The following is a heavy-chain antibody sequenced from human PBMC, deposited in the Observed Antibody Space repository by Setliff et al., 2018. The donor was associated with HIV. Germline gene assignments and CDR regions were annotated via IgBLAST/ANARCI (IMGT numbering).Heavy chain of an antibody. CDR2: IYTSGST. CDR1: GDSIGTYS. CDR3: ARLIHTGLLYFDF. Sequence: SETLSLTCAVSGDSIGTYSWHWLRQPPGKGLEWIGYIYTSGSTNYNPSLKSRVTISVDTSKNQFSLKLSSVTAADTAMYFCARLIHTGLLYFDFWGLGSLVTISS. J-gene: IGHJ4*02. V-gene: IGHV4-4*09. D-gene: IGHD2-8*02.